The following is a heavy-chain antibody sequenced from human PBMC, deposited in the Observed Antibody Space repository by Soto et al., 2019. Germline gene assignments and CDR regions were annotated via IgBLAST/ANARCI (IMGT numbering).Heavy chain of an antibody. Sequence: SETLSLTCTVSGGSISSYYWSWIRQPPGKGLEWIGYIYYSGSTNYNPSLKSRVTISVDTSKNQFSLKLSSVTAADTAVYYCARGRGSGSSFYYYGMDVWGQGTTVT. CDR2: IYYSGST. CDR3: ARGRGSGSSFYYYGMDV. V-gene: IGHV4-59*01. CDR1: GGSISSYY. D-gene: IGHD3-10*01. J-gene: IGHJ6*02.